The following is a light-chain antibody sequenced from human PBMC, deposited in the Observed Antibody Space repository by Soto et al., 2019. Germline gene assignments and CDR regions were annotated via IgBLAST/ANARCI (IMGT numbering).Light chain of an antibody. V-gene: IGLV3-1*01. Sequence: SYELTQPPSVSVSPGQTTTVTCSGDKLGDKYSSWYQQKPGQSPVLVIYQDTRRPSGIPERFSGSNSGNTATLTISGTQPLDEAEYYCQAWDTTTAHYVFGPGTKLTVL. CDR2: QDT. CDR3: QAWDTTTAHYV. CDR1: KLGDKY. J-gene: IGLJ1*01.